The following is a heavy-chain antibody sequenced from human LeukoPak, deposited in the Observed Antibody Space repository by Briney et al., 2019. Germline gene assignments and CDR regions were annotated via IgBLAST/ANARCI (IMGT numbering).Heavy chain of an antibody. CDR3: ASLYNDYGDY. V-gene: IGHV3-23*01. J-gene: IGHJ4*02. CDR2: TIGRGDSK. CDR1: GFTFRNYG. Sequence: TGGSLRLSCAASGFTFRNYGMSWVRQAPGKGGEWVSGTIGRGDSKFYADPVKGRFTISRDNSRNTLYLHMNSLRVDDTAVYYFASLYNDYGDYWGQGTLVTVSS. D-gene: IGHD5-24*01.